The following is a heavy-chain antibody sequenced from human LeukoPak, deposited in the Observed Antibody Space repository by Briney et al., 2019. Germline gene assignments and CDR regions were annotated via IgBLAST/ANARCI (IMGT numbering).Heavy chain of an antibody. D-gene: IGHD2-15*01. V-gene: IGHV3-7*01. CDR2: INQDGSEK. J-gene: IGHJ4*02. CDR3: ARAGTVGSVDY. CDR1: GFTFSSYA. Sequence: PGGSLRLSCAASGFTFSSYAMSWVRQVPGKGLEWVANINQDGSEKYYVDSVEGRLTISKDNAKNSLCLQMNSLRAEDTAVYYCARAGTVGSVDYWGQGTLVTVSS.